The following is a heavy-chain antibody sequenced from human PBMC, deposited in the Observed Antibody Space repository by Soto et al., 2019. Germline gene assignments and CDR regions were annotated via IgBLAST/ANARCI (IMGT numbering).Heavy chain of an antibody. J-gene: IGHJ3*02. V-gene: IGHV3-7*01. CDR1: AFTFSSYW. CDR3: ARGATAGIRAFDI. Sequence: EVQLVESGGGLVQPGGSLRLSCAASAFTFSSYWMNWVRQAPGKGLAWVANIKQDGSEKYYMDSMEGRFTISRDNAKNSLYLQMNSLRAEDTAVYYCARGATAGIRAFDIWGQGTMVTVSS. CDR2: IKQDGSEK. D-gene: IGHD2-2*02.